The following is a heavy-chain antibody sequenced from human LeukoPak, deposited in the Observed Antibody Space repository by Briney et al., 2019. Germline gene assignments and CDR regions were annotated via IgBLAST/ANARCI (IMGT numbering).Heavy chain of an antibody. D-gene: IGHD5/OR15-5a*01. CDR2: ISGSGGST. Sequence: GRSLRLSCAASGFTFDDYAMHWVRQAPGKGLEWVSAISGSGGSTYYADSVKGRFTISRDNSKNTLYLQMNSLRAEDTAVYYCARVSNSEAFDYWGQGTLVTVSS. CDR3: ARVSNSEAFDY. V-gene: IGHV3-23*01. CDR1: GFTFDDYA. J-gene: IGHJ4*02.